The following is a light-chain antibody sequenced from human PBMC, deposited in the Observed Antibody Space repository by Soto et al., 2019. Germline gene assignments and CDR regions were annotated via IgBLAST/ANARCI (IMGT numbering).Light chain of an antibody. CDR2: DAS. V-gene: IGKV1-33*01. Sequence: DIQLTQSPSFLSASVGDRVTITCRASRGISNYLNWYQQKPGKAPKLLIYDASNLETGVPSRFSGSGSGTDFTFTISSLQPEDIATYYCQQYDNLPITFGQGTRLEIK. CDR3: QQYDNLPIT. J-gene: IGKJ5*01. CDR1: RGISNY.